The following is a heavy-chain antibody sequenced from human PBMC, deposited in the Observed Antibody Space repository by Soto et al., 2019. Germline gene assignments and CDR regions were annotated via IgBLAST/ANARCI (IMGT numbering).Heavy chain of an antibody. CDR3: VTQWHYYGMDV. CDR1: GDSITSSNW. D-gene: IGHD2-8*01. J-gene: IGHJ6*02. V-gene: IGHV4-4*02. Sequence: QVQLQESGPGLVKPSGTLSLTCAVSGDSITSSNWWNWVRQPPGMGLEWIGEIYHSGSTNYNPSLKSRVTISVDKSKNQFSLKLTSVTAADTAIYYCVTQWHYYGMDVWGQGTTVTVSS. CDR2: IYHSGST.